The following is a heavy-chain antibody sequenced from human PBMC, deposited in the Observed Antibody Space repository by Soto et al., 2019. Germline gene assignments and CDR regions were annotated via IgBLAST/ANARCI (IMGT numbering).Heavy chain of an antibody. D-gene: IGHD5-18*01. CDR3: ARDSLQLWSDYFDY. Sequence: GASVKVSCKASGGTFSSCAISWVRQAPGQGLEWMGGIIPIFGTANYAQKFQGRVTIAADESTSTAYMELSSLRSEDTAVYYCARDSLQLWSDYFDYWGQGTLVTVSS. J-gene: IGHJ4*02. CDR1: GGTFSSCA. CDR2: IIPIFGTA. V-gene: IGHV1-69*13.